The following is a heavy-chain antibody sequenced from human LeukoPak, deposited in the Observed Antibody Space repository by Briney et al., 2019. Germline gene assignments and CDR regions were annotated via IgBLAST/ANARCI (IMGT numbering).Heavy chain of an antibody. D-gene: IGHD1-26*01. CDR3: AKDSLRERIVGSTTRGVNDY. CDR1: GFTFSSYE. CDR2: ISSSGSTI. Sequence: GGSLRLSCAASGFTFSSYEMNWVRQAPGKGLEWVSYISSSGSTIYYADSVKGRFTISRDNAKNSLYLQMNSLRGEDTAVYYCAKDSLRERIVGSTTRGVNDYWGQGTLVTVSS. J-gene: IGHJ4*02. V-gene: IGHV3-48*03.